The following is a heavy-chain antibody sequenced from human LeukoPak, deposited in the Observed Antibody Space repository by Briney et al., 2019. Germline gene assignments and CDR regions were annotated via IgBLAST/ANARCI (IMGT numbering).Heavy chain of an antibody. CDR1: GFTFSGYE. V-gene: IGHV3-48*03. CDR2: ISSSGSTI. CDR3: ARRGIQLWPHDDY. J-gene: IGHJ4*02. Sequence: GGSLRLSCTVSGFTFSGYEMNWVRQAPGKGLEWVSYISSSGSTIFSADPVKGRFTISRDNAKNSLYLQMNSLRAEDTAVYYCARRGIQLWPHDDYWGQGTLVTVSS. D-gene: IGHD5-18*01.